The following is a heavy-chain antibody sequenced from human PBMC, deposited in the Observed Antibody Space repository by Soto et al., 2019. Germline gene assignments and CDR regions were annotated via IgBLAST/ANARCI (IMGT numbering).Heavy chain of an antibody. J-gene: IGHJ4*02. Sequence: PSETLSLTCTVSGGSISSYYWSWIRQPPGKGLEWIGYIYYSGSTNYNPSLKSRVTISVDTSKNQFSLKLSSVTAADTAVYYCAGSPRYCSSTSCYAQYYFDYWGQGTLVTVSS. V-gene: IGHV4-59*01. CDR2: IYYSGST. CDR3: AGSPRYCSSTSCYAQYYFDY. D-gene: IGHD2-2*01. CDR1: GGSISSYY.